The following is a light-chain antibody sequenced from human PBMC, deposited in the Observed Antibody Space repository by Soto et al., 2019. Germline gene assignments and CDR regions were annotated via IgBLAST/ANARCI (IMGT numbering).Light chain of an antibody. J-gene: IGKJ4*01. Sequence: DIQITQSPSYLSASVGDSVTISCRAIQSISNYLSCYEHKPVKVLKLVIYSASTLQSGVPSRFSGSGSGTDFTLTVSSVQPEDVANYCRQRCGVAPSSFGGGTKV. CDR3: QRCGVAPSS. CDR2: SAS. CDR1: QSISNY. V-gene: IGKV1-27*01.